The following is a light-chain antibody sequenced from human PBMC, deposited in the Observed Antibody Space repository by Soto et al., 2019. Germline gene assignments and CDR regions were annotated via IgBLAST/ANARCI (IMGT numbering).Light chain of an antibody. V-gene: IGLV3-1*01. CDR2: QDD. Sequence: SYELTQSPSVSVSPGQTVTITCSGYGLGETYACWYQQKPGQSPVLVIYQDDQRPSGIPERFSGSNSGNTATLTISGTQAMDEANYFCQAWDSTTVLFGGGTKLTVL. CDR3: QAWDSTTVL. CDR1: GLGETY. J-gene: IGLJ2*01.